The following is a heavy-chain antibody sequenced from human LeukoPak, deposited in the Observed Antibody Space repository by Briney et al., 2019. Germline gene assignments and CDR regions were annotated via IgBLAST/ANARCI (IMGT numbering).Heavy chain of an antibody. CDR3: ARDQFIHAFDI. CDR1: GFSVRSNY. CDR2: MYSGGST. V-gene: IGHV3-53*01. D-gene: IGHD5-24*01. Sequence: GGSLRLSCAASGFSVRSNYMSWVRQSPRKALEWVSIMYSGGSTDYADSVKGRFTISRDNAENSLYLQMNSLRAEDTAVYYCARDQFIHAFDIWGQGTMVTVSS. J-gene: IGHJ3*02.